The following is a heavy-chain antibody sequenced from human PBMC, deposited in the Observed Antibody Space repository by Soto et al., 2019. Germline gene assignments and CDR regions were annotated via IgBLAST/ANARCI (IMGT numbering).Heavy chain of an antibody. CDR2: IGGSGGGT. D-gene: IGHD2-15*01. Sequence: EVQLMESGGGLVQPGGSLRLSCVASGFNFRNYAMSWVRQAPGKGLEWVATIGGSGGGTYYADSVKGRVTISRDNAKNSLYLQMNSLRAEDTAVYYCASVGGGSCYSVECAFDIWGQGTMVTVSS. V-gene: IGHV3-23*01. J-gene: IGHJ3*02. CDR3: ASVGGGSCYSVECAFDI. CDR1: GFNFRNYA.